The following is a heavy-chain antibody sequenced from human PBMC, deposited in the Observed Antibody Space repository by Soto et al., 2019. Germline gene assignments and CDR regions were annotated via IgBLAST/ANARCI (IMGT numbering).Heavy chain of an antibody. D-gene: IGHD6-19*01. CDR1: GFTFSSYA. V-gene: IGHV3-30-3*01. Sequence: LRLSCAASGFTFSSYAMHWVRQAPGKGLEWVAVISYDGSNKYYADSVKGRFTISRDNSKNTLYLQMNSLRAEDTAVYYCAREAVAGPLLLRWFDPWGQGTLVTVSS. J-gene: IGHJ5*02. CDR2: ISYDGSNK. CDR3: AREAVAGPLLLRWFDP.